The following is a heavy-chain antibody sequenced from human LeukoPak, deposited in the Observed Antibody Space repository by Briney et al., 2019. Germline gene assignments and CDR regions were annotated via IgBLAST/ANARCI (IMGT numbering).Heavy chain of an antibody. CDR3: AKGGYIGGFFDY. D-gene: IGHD5-12*01. V-gene: IGHV3-30*02. J-gene: IGHJ4*02. Sequence: PGGALRLSCAASGFSSSSYGMHWVRQAPGKGREWGAFIRYDGSNKYYADSVKGRFTISRDNSKNTLYLQMNSLRAEDTAVYYCAKGGYIGGFFDYWGQGTLVTVSS. CDR1: GFSSSSYG. CDR2: IRYDGSNK.